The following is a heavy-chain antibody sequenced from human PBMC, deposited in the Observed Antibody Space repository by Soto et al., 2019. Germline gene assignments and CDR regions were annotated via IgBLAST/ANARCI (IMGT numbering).Heavy chain of an antibody. CDR2: VSANADGT. V-gene: IGHV3-23*01. J-gene: IGHJ4*02. CDR1: GLMFRNYA. CDR3: SKGRLSFDF. Sequence: EVQLLESGGGLLQPGGSLRLSCATSGLMFRNYAMNWVRQAPGKGLEWVSFVSANADGTFYADSVKGRFSISRDNSKNILYLQMNNLRVEDTAIYYCSKGRLSFDFWGPGTLVTVSS.